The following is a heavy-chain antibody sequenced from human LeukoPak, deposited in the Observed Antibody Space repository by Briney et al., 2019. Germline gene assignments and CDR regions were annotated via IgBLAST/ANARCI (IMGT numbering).Heavy chain of an antibody. CDR3: AKAPFETQRAGTNWFDP. V-gene: IGHV3-23*01. CDR1: GFTFSSYG. CDR2: ISGSGGST. J-gene: IGHJ5*02. Sequence: GGPLRLSCAASGFTFSSYGMSWVRQAPGKGLEWVSAISGSGGSTYYADSVKGRFTISRDNSKNTLYLQMNSLRAEDTAVYYCAKAPFETQRAGTNWFDPWGQGTLVTVSS. D-gene: IGHD1/OR15-1a*01.